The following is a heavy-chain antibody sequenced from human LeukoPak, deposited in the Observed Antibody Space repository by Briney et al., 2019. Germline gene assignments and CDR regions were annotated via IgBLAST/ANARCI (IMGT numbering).Heavy chain of an antibody. CDR3: AKDGRYCSSTSCYTDYYYMDV. CDR2: IRYDGSNK. Sequence: GGSLRLSCAASGFTFSSYGMHWVRQAPGKGLEWVAFIRYDGSNKYYADSVKGRFTISRDNSKNTLYLQMNSLRAEDTAVYYCAKDGRYCSSTSCYTDYYYMDVWGKGTTVTVSS. V-gene: IGHV3-30*02. D-gene: IGHD2-2*02. J-gene: IGHJ6*03. CDR1: GFTFSSYG.